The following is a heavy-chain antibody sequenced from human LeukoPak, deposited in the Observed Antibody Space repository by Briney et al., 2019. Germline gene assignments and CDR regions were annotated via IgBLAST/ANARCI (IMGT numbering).Heavy chain of an antibody. J-gene: IGHJ4*02. CDR1: GFTFSSYA. Sequence: GGSLRLSCAASGFTFSSYAMSWVRQAPGKGLEWVSAISGSGDSTYYADSVKGRFTISRDNSKNTLYLQMNSLRAEDTAVYYCARALRIYYYFDYWGQGTLVTVSS. V-gene: IGHV3-23*01. D-gene: IGHD1-26*01. CDR3: ARALRIYYYFDY. CDR2: ISGSGDST.